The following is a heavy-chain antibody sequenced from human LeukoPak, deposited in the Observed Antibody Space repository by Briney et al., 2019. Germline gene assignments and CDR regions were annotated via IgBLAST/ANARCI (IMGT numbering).Heavy chain of an antibody. Sequence: GGSLRLSCAASGFTFDDYGMSWVRQAPGKGLEWVSGINWNGGSTGYADSVKGRFTISRDNAKNSLYLQMNSLRAEDTALYYCARGLPRVPVRGVIIYWGQGTLVTVSS. CDR1: GFTFDDYG. CDR2: INWNGGST. V-gene: IGHV3-20*04. J-gene: IGHJ4*02. CDR3: ARGLPRVPVRGVIIY. D-gene: IGHD3-10*01.